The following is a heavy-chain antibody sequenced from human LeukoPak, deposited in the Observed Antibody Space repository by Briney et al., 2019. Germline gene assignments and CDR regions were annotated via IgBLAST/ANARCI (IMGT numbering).Heavy chain of an antibody. CDR1: GGSISSYY. CDR2: IYYTGST. V-gene: IGHV4-59*01. Sequence: ASETLSLTCSVSGGSISSYYWSWIRQPPGKALEWIGYIYYTGSTKYSPSLKSRVTISVDTSKKQFSLNLSSVTAADTAVYYCARGPVRNWFDPWGQGTLVTVSS. J-gene: IGHJ5*02. CDR3: ARGPVRNWFDP.